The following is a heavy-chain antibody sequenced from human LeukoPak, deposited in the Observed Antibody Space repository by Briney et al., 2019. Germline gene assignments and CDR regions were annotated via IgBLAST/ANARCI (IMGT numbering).Heavy chain of an antibody. CDR3: ARGTETGDAFDI. V-gene: IGHV4-39*01. J-gene: IGHJ3*02. Sequence: SETLSLTCTVSGGSISSSSYYWGWIRQPPGKGLEWIGSIYYSGSTYYNPSLKSRVTISVDTSKNQFSLKLSSVTAADTAVYYCARGTETGDAFDIWGQGTMVTVSS. D-gene: IGHD1-14*01. CDR2: IYYSGST. CDR1: GGSISSSSYY.